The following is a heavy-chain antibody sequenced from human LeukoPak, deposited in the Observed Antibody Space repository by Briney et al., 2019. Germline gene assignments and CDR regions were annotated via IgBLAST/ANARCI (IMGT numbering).Heavy chain of an antibody. Sequence: ASVKVSCKASGYTFIGYYMHWVRQATGQGLEWMGWMNPNSGNTGYAQKFQGRVTITRNTSISTAYMELSSLRSENTAVYYCARGRTFSSSWYRSDYYYYMDVWGKGTTVTVSS. V-gene: IGHV1-8*03. CDR3: ARGRTFSSSWYRSDYYYYMDV. CDR2: MNPNSGNT. D-gene: IGHD6-13*01. CDR1: GYTFIGYY. J-gene: IGHJ6*03.